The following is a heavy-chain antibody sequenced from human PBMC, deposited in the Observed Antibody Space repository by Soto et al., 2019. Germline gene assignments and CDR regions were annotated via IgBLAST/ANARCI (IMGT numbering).Heavy chain of an antibody. J-gene: IGHJ5*02. CDR3: AREKATASWFDP. CDR2: SSISVSTI. D-gene: IGHD5-12*01. Sequence: GLTFIRSEFNLIRPAPGKGLECISYSSISVSTIYYADSVEGRFTISRDNAKNSLYLQMNSLKAEDTAVYYCAREKATASWFDPWGQGTLVTVSS. V-gene: IGHV3-48*03. CDR1: GLTFIRSE.